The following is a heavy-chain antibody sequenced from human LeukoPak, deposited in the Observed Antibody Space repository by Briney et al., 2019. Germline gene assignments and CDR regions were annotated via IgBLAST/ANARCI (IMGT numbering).Heavy chain of an antibody. CDR1: GGSFSGYY. CDR3: ARASTSNYYDSSGYRPGFGY. CDR2: INHSGST. V-gene: IGHV4-34*01. J-gene: IGHJ4*02. Sequence: SETLSLTCAVYGGSFSGYYWSWIRQPPGKGLEWIGEINHSGSTNYNPSLKSRVTISVDTSKNQFSLKLSSVTAADTAVYYCARASTSNYYDSSGYRPGFGYWGQGTLVTVSS. D-gene: IGHD3-22*01.